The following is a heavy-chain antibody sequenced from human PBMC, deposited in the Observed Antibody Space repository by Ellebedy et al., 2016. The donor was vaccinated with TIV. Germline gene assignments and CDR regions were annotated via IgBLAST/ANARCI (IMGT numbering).Heavy chain of an antibody. V-gene: IGHV3-23*01. J-gene: IGHJ4*02. CDR2: IFKSGATT. Sequence: GESLKISCAASGFTFSSYAMSWVRQAPGKGLEWVSSIFKSGATTYYADSVKGRFTLSRDNSKNTLSLQMNSLRAEDTAVYFCAKLAGVHPWYFDYWGQGTLATVSS. CDR1: GFTFSSYA. D-gene: IGHD2-15*01. CDR3: AKLAGVHPWYFDY.